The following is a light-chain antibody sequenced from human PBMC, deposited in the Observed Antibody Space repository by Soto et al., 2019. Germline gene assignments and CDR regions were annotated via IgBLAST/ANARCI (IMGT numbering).Light chain of an antibody. CDR1: QSVSSY. CDR3: QQYNNWPPCN. V-gene: IGKV3-15*01. J-gene: IGKJ2*02. Sequence: EIVLTQSPGTLSLFPGERATLCCRASQSVSSYLAWYQQTPGQAPRLLLHDASTRATGIPARFSGSGSGTEFTLTIRSLQSEDFAIYYCQQYNNWPPCNCGQGTKGDIK. CDR2: DAS.